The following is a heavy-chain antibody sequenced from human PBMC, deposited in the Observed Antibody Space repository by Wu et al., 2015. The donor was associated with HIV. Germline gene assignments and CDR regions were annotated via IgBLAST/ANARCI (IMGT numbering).Heavy chain of an antibody. CDR2: IFPKFETT. J-gene: IGHJ3*02. CDR3: ARTYGDAFDI. Sequence: QVQLVQSGAEVKKPGSSVKVSCKASGGTFSSYAINWVRQAPGQGLEWMGGIFPKFETTNYAQKFQGRVTITTDESTSTAYMDLSSLRSEDTAMYYCARTYGDAFDIWGQGTMLTVSS. CDR1: GGTFSSYA. V-gene: IGHV1-69*05. D-gene: IGHD3-16*01.